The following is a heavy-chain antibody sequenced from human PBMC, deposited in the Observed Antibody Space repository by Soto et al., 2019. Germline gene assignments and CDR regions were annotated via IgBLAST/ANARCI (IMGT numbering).Heavy chain of an antibody. J-gene: IGHJ4*02. CDR3: ARGIHTYYSSGSYLLY. CDR1: GASFSSYY. V-gene: IGHV4-34*01. D-gene: IGHD3-22*01. CDR2: VNHSGTT. Sequence: QVQLQQWGAGLLKSSETLSHTCAAYGASFSSYYWTWVRQPPGKGLEWIGEVNHSGTTNYNPSLKSRVTISIDTSKNQFFLRLTSVTAADTAVYYCARGIHTYYSSGSYLLYWGQGTLVTVSS.